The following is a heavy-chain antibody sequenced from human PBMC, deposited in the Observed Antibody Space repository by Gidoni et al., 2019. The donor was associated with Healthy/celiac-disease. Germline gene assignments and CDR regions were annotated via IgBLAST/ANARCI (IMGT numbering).Heavy chain of an antibody. Sequence: QVQLVQSGAEVKKPGASVKVSCKASGYTFTSYYMHWVRQAPGQGLEWMGLINPSGGSTSYAQKFQGRVTMTRDTSTSTVYMELSSLRSEDTAVYYCARDLSYYDFWSGYYDYFDYWGQGTLVTVSS. J-gene: IGHJ4*02. CDR3: ARDLSYYDFWSGYYDYFDY. D-gene: IGHD3-3*01. CDR2: INPSGGST. V-gene: IGHV1-46*01. CDR1: GYTFTSYY.